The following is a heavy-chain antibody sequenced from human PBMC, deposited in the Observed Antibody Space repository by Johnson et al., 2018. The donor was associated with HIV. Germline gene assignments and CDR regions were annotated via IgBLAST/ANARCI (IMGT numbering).Heavy chain of an antibody. CDR2: ISYDGSNK. Sequence: QVQLVESGGGVVQPGRSLRLSCAASGFTFSSYAMHWVRQAPGKGLEWVGVISYDGSNKYYTDSVKGRFTISRDNSKNTLYLQMNSLRAEDTAVYYCPVDTEAFDIWGQGTMVTVSS. D-gene: IGHD1-14*01. CDR3: PVDTEAFDI. CDR1: GFTFSSYA. V-gene: IGHV3-30*04. J-gene: IGHJ3*02.